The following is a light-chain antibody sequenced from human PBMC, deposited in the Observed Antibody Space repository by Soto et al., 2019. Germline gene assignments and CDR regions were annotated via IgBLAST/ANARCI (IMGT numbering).Light chain of an antibody. CDR3: QVWDSDHVV. V-gene: IGLV3-21*04. CDR2: YNS. J-gene: IGLJ2*01. CDR1: NIGSKG. Sequence: SYVLTQPPSVSVAPGQTARMPCGGNNIGSKGVHWYHQKPGQAPVLFLYYNSDRPSGIPERFSGSNSGNTATLTISRVEAGDEAEYYCQVWDSDHVVFGGGTKLTVL.